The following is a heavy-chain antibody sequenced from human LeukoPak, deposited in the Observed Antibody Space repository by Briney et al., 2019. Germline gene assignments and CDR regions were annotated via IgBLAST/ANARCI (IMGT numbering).Heavy chain of an antibody. V-gene: IGHV3-30*02. Sequence: GGSLRLSCAASGFTLSIYGMHWVRQAPGKGLEWVAFIENDASEKKYVDSVKGRFTISRDNSKNTLYLQMNSLTAEDTAVYYCAKKGHRRSTTCFNTNAFYIWGQGTLVTVSS. D-gene: IGHD2-2*01. CDR3: AKKGHRRSTTCFNTNAFYI. J-gene: IGHJ3*02. CDR2: IENDASEK. CDR1: GFTLSIYG.